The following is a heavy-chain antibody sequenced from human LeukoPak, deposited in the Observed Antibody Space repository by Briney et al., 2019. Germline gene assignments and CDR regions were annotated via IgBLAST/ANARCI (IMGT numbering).Heavy chain of an antibody. CDR1: GFTFSNSW. Sequence: GGSLRLSCGTSGFTFSNSWMSWFRQAPGQGLEWVASIKDDRSDKYYLDSVRGRFTISRDNAEDSLYLQLDDLRAEDTAVFYCARYLLRGQNFDYWGQGTLVTVSS. CDR2: IKDDRSDK. J-gene: IGHJ4*02. V-gene: IGHV3-7*01. D-gene: IGHD2-2*01. CDR3: ARYLLRGQNFDY.